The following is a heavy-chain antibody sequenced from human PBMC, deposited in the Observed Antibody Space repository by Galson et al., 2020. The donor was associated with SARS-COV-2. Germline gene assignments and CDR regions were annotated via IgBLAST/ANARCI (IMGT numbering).Heavy chain of an antibody. D-gene: IGHD2-15*01. J-gene: IGHJ4*02. CDR1: GGSISSYY. Sequence: SETLSLTCTVSGGSISSYYWSWIRQPAGKGLEWIGRIYTSGSTNYNPSLKRRVTMSVDTSKNQFSLKLSSVTAADTAVYYCARWGVGYCSGGSCYGGFDYWGQGTLVTVSS. V-gene: IGHV4-4*07. CDR2: IYTSGST. CDR3: ARWGVGYCSGGSCYGGFDY.